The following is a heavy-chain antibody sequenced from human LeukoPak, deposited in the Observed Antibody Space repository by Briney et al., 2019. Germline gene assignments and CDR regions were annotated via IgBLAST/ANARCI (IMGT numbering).Heavy chain of an antibody. V-gene: IGHV3-30-3*01. CDR2: ISCDGSNK. CDR1: GFTFSSYA. Sequence: GGSLRLSCAASGFTFSSYAMHWVRQAPGKGLEWVAVISCDGSNKYYADSVKGRFTISRDNSKNTLYLQMNSLRAEDTAVYYCARDLNSGSYYFDYWGQGTLVTVSS. D-gene: IGHD1-26*01. J-gene: IGHJ4*02. CDR3: ARDLNSGSYYFDY.